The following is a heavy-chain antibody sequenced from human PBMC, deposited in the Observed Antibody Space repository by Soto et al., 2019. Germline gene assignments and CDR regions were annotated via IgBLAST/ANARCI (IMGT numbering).Heavy chain of an antibody. CDR2: ISSGSSDT. J-gene: IGHJ4*02. Sequence: PGGSLRLSCEASGFAFSAYSMHWVRQAPGKGLDWVASISSGSSDTWYADSVKGRFIISRDNAQNSLFLQMNTLRPEDTAMYYCARVAYWGPGTQVTVSS. CDR3: ARVAY. V-gene: IGHV3-21*01. CDR1: GFAFSAYS.